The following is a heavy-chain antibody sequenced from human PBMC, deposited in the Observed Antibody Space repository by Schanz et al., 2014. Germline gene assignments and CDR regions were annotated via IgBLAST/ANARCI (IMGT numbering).Heavy chain of an antibody. V-gene: IGHV3-23*04. CDR1: GFTFSNYA. CDR3: ASPSGYSDYGTYFDF. Sequence: VQLVESGGGVVQPGRSLRLSCAASGFTFSNYAMSWVRQAPGKGLEWVSGFIVDSGNTYYAGSVKGRFSISRDYSKNTLYLQMNSLRAEDTAVYYCASPSGYSDYGTYFDFWGQGTLVTVSS. D-gene: IGHD5-12*01. J-gene: IGHJ4*02. CDR2: FIVDSGNT.